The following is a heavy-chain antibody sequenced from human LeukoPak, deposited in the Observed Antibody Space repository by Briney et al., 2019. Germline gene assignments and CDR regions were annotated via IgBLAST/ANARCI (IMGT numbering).Heavy chain of an antibody. CDR1: GFSFSDSY. D-gene: IGHD3-22*01. V-gene: IGHV3-11*04. CDR3: ATDFTGYYYDSSPGY. Sequence: GGSLRLSCVVSGFSFSDSYMTWIRQTPGKGLEWLAYISGSGSDIYYADSVKGRFTISRDNAKNSLYLQMNSLRAEDTAVYYCATDFTGYYYDSSPGYWGQGTLVTVSS. J-gene: IGHJ4*02. CDR2: ISGSGSDI.